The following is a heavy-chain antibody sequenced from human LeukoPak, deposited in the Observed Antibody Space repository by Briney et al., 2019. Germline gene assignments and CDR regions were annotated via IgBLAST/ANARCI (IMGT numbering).Heavy chain of an antibody. D-gene: IGHD5-18*01. CDR2: IYTSGST. J-gene: IGHJ2*01. CDR3: ARLGAWIQLSQGYLDL. V-gene: IGHV4-4*07. Sequence: SETLSLTCTVSVGSISSYYWSWIRQPAGTGLEWIGRIYTSGSTYYNPSLNSRVTISVDTSKDEFSLNFSSVTAADTAVYYCARLGAWIQLSQGYLDLWGRGTLVTVSS. CDR1: VGSISSYY.